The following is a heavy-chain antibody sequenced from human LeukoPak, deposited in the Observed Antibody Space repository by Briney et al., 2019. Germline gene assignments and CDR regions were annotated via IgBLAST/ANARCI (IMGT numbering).Heavy chain of an antibody. Sequence: QSGGSLRLSCAASGFTFSSYWMHWVRQAPGKGLVWVSRINTDGSSTSYADSVKGRFTISRDNAKNTLYLQMNSLRAEDTAVYYCARGSKWFGELIRRGEYYFDYGGQGTLVTVSS. V-gene: IGHV3-74*01. CDR2: INTDGSST. CDR3: ARGSKWFGELIRRGEYYFDY. CDR1: GFTFSSYW. J-gene: IGHJ4*02. D-gene: IGHD3-10*01.